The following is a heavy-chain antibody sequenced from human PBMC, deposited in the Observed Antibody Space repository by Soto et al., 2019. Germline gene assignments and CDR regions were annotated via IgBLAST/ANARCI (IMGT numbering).Heavy chain of an antibody. Sequence: EVQLLESGGGLVQPGGSLRLSCTASGFTFSDHAMTWVRQAPGKGLEWLSGISGGGSGAYYADSVKGRFTVSRANSNNTLLLEMDSLRVEETAVYYCAIDHWWYSHWGQGTLVTVSS. CDR3: AIDHWWYSH. CDR1: GFTFSDHA. J-gene: IGHJ4*02. V-gene: IGHV3-23*01. D-gene: IGHD2-15*01. CDR2: ISGGGSGA.